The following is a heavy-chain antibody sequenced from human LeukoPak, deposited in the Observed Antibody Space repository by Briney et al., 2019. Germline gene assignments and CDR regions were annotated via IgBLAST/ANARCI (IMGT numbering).Heavy chain of an antibody. CDR3: ARGTMIADAFDI. Sequence: PSETLSLTCTVSGGSISSYYWSWIRQPPGKGLEWIGSIYYSGSTYYNPSLKSRVTISVDTSKNQFSLKLSSVTAADTAVYYCARGTMIADAFDIWGQGTMVTVSS. D-gene: IGHD3-22*01. CDR1: GGSISSYY. CDR2: IYYSGST. J-gene: IGHJ3*02. V-gene: IGHV4-59*12.